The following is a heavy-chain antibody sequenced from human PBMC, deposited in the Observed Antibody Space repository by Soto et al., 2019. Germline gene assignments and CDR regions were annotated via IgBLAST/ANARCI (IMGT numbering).Heavy chain of an antibody. J-gene: IGHJ6*02. CDR2: ISSSSSYI. CDR3: ERVNRDCSSTSCYDPQQWGDRTAEWEYYYYGMVV. D-gene: IGHD2-2*01. V-gene: IGHV3-21*01. Sequence: EVQLVESGGGLVKPGGSLRLSCAASGFTFSSYSMNWVRQAPGKGLEWVSSISSSSSYIYYADSVKGRFTISRDNAKNSMYLQMSSLRAEDTAVYYCERVNRDCSSTSCYDPQQWGDRTAEWEYYYYGMVVWGQGTTVTVSS. CDR1: GFTFSSYS.